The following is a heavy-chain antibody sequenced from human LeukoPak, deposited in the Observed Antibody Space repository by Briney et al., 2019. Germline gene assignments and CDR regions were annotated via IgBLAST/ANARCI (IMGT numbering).Heavy chain of an antibody. D-gene: IGHD3-10*01. CDR3: ARSTDYGSGSLGY. J-gene: IGHJ4*02. V-gene: IGHV4-59*01. CDR1: GGSISSYY. Sequence: PSETLSLTCTVSGGSISSYYWSWIRQPPGKGLEWVGWIYYTGSTNYNPSLESRVTFSVDTSKNQFSLRLRSVTAADTAVYYCARSTDYGSGSLGYWGQGTLVTVSS. CDR2: IYYTGST.